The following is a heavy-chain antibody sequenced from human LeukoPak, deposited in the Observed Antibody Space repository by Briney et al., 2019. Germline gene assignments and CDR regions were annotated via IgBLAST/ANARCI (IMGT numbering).Heavy chain of an antibody. D-gene: IGHD2-15*01. CDR2: ISYDGSNK. J-gene: IGHJ6*02. CDR3: AKYSSLPPYYYYGMDV. CDR1: GFTFSSYG. Sequence: GRSLRLSCAASGFTFSSYGMHWVRQAPGKGLEWVAVISYDGSNKYYADSMKGRFTISRDNSKNTLYLQMNSLRAEDTAVYYCAKYSSLPPYYYYGMDVWGQGTTVTVSS. V-gene: IGHV3-30*18.